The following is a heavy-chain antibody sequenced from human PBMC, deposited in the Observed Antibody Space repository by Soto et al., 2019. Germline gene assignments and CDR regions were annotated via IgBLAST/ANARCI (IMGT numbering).Heavy chain of an antibody. CDR2: ISKSGDST. Sequence: EVQLLESGGGLVQPGVSLRLSCAASGVTFTSYAMTWVRQVPGEGLQWVSSISKSGDSTYYADSVKGRFTTTRDNSKNTQYLHMNSLRAEDKAIYYGAKGSFGFDYWGQETLVTVSS. CDR3: AKGSFGFDY. CDR1: GVTFTSYA. V-gene: IGHV3-23*01. J-gene: IGHJ4*02. D-gene: IGHD3-10*01.